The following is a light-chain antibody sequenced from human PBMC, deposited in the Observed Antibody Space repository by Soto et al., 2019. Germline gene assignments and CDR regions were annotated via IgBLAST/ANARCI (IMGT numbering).Light chain of an antibody. J-gene: IGKJ5*01. CDR3: QQRSNWIT. Sequence: EVVMTQSPASLSASPGERVTLSCRASQNIRSSLAWYQQRPGQAPRLLIYDASTRATGIPPRFSGGGSGTEFTLTISSLEPEDFAVYHCQQRSNWITFGQGTRLEIK. CDR2: DAS. V-gene: IGKV3-11*01. CDR1: QNIRSS.